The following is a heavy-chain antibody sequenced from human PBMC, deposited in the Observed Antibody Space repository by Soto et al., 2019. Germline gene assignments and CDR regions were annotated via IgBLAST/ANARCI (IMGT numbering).Heavy chain of an antibody. CDR3: ARYNNVYTLFDY. CDR1: GFTFSSYS. V-gene: IGHV3-21*01. J-gene: IGHJ4*02. D-gene: IGHD1-1*01. Sequence: EVQLVESGGGLVKPGGSLRLSCAASGFTFSSYSMNWVRQAPGKGLEWVSSISSSSSYIYYADSVKGRFTSSRDNAKNSLYLQMNSLRAEDTAVYYCARYNNVYTLFDYWGQGTLVTVSS. CDR2: ISSSSSYI.